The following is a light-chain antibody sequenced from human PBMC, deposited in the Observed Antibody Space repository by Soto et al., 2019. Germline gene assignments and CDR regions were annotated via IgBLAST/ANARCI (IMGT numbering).Light chain of an antibody. V-gene: IGKV1-5*03. CDR2: KTS. J-gene: IGKJ1*01. CDR3: QQYRRFSWT. CDR1: QSIDKW. Sequence: DIQMTQSPSTLSASVGDRVTITCRASQSIDKWLAWYQQKPGKAPKLLIYKTSILQSGVPSRFSGSGSGTEFTLTISRLQPDDVGSYFCQQYRRFSWTFGQGTKVEMK.